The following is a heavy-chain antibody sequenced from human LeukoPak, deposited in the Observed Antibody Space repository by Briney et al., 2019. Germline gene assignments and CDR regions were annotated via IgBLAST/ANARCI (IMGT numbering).Heavy chain of an antibody. CDR2: IIPIFGTA. V-gene: IGHV1-69*06. CDR3: ARQTMVRGVTDAFDI. J-gene: IGHJ3*02. Sequence: ASVKVSCKASGGTFSSYAISWVRQAPGQGLEWMGGIIPIFGTANYAQKFQGRVTITADKSTSTAYMELSSLRSEGTAVYYCARQTMVRGVTDAFDIWGQGTMVTVSS. CDR1: GGTFSSYA. D-gene: IGHD3-10*01.